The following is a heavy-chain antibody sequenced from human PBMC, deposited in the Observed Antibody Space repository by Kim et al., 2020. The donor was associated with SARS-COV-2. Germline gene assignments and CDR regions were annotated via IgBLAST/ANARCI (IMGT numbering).Heavy chain of an antibody. V-gene: IGHV4-39*01. CDR1: GGSISSSSYY. D-gene: IGHD3-3*01. CDR3: ASQIRFLEWLPHSRYWRDNWFDP. J-gene: IGHJ5*02. Sequence: SETLSLTCTVSGGSISSSSYYWGWIHQPPGKGLEWIGSIYYSGSTYYNPSLKSRVTISVDTSKNQFSLRLSSVTAADTAVYYCASQIRFLEWLPHSRYWRDNWFDPWGQGTLVTVSS. CDR2: IYYSGST.